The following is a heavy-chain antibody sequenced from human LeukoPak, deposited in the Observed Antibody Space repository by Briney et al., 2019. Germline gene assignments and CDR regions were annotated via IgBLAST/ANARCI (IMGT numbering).Heavy chain of an antibody. CDR1: GGSISSSSYY. CDR2: IYYSGST. Sequence: PSETLSLTCTVSGGSISSSSYYWGWIRQPPGKGLEWIGSIYYSGSTYYNPSLKSRVTISVDTSKNQFSLKLSSVTAADTAVYYRARQGRYSYGPVNWFDPWGQGTLVTVSS. D-gene: IGHD5-18*01. CDR3: ARQGRYSYGPVNWFDP. V-gene: IGHV4-39*01. J-gene: IGHJ5*02.